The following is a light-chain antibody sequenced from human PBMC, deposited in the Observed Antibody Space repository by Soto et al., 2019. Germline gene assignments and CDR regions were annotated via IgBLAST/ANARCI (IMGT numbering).Light chain of an antibody. CDR1: QGISSA. CDR3: QQFNNYPLT. J-gene: IGKJ4*01. Sequence: AIQLTQSPSSLSASVGDRVTITCRASQGISSALAWYQQKPGKAPNLLIYDASSLESGVPSRFSGSGSGTDFTLTISSLQPADFATYYCQQFNNYPLTFGGGTKVDIK. V-gene: IGKV1D-13*01. CDR2: DAS.